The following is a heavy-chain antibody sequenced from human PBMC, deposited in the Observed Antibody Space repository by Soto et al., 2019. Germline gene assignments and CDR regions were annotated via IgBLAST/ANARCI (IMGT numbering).Heavy chain of an antibody. CDR3: ARPTSSYSYGYFWSAFDI. Sequence: QVQLVQSGAEVKKPGSSVKVSCKASGGTFSSYAISWVRQAPGQGLERMGGIIPIFGTANYAQKFQGRVTITADESTSTAYMELSSLRSEDTAVYYCARPTSSYSYGYFWSAFDIWGQGTMVTVSS. D-gene: IGHD5-18*01. CDR2: IIPIFGTA. CDR1: GGTFSSYA. J-gene: IGHJ3*02. V-gene: IGHV1-69*01.